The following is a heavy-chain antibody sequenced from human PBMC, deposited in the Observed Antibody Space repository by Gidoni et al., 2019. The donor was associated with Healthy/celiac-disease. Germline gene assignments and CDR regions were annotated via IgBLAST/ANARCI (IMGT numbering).Heavy chain of an antibody. CDR1: GFTFSSYA. CDR2: ISYDGSNK. D-gene: IGHD3-10*01. Sequence: QVQLVESGGGVVQPGRSLRLSCAASGFTFSSYAMHWVRQAPGKGLEWVAVISYDGSNKYYADSVKGRFTISRDNSKNTLYLQMNSLRAEDTAVYYCARGGYYGSGSYYRDISYLANWGQGTLVTVSS. J-gene: IGHJ4*02. CDR3: ARGGYYGSGSYYRDISYLAN. V-gene: IGHV3-30*04.